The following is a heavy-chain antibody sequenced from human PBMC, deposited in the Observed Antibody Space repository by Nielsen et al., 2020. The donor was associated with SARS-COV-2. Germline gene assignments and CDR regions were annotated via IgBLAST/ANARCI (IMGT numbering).Heavy chain of an antibody. CDR3: ARDPPKYSSSSEGDFDY. Sequence: GGSLRLSCAASGFTFSSYGMHWVRQAPGKGLEWVAVISYDGSNKYYADSVKGRFTISRDNAKNSLYLQMNSLRDEDTAVYYCARDPPKYSSSSEGDFDYWGQGTLVTVSS. CDR1: GFTFSSYG. D-gene: IGHD6-6*01. V-gene: IGHV3-30*12. J-gene: IGHJ4*02. CDR2: ISYDGSNK.